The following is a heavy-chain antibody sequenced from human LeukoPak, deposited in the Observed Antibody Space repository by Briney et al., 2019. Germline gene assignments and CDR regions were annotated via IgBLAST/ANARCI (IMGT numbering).Heavy chain of an antibody. CDR2: ISWNSGSI. CDR3: VRSGQQPFDS. J-gene: IGHJ4*02. D-gene: IGHD6-13*01. CDR1: GFSFDDYA. Sequence: PGGSLRLSCAASGFSFDDYAMHWVRQAPGKGLEWVSGISWNSGSIGYADSVKGRFTTSRDNAKNSLYLQMNSLRAEDTAVYYCVRSGQQPFDSWGQGTLVTVSS. V-gene: IGHV3-9*01.